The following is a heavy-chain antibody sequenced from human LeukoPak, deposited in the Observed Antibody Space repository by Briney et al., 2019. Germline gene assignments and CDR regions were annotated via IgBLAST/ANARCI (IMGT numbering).Heavy chain of an antibody. V-gene: IGHV4-59*12. CDR2: LYHSGGT. CDR3: ARWCPYYYDSSGYYYEGNYYYYYMDV. D-gene: IGHD3-22*01. J-gene: IGHJ6*03. CDR1: GGSISSYY. Sequence: SETLSLTCTVSGGSISSYYWNWIRQPPGKGLEWIGNLYHSGGTNYNPSLKSRAIISVDTSRNQFSLKLSSVTAADTAVYYCARWCPYYYDSSGYYYEGNYYYYYMDVWGKGTTVTISS.